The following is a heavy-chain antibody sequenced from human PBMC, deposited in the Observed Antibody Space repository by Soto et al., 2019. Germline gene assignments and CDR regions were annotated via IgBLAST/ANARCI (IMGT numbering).Heavy chain of an antibody. CDR2: IPQDGSDG. CDR3: ARDHLILPAHDFFYGSDV. CDR1: GFTLSMYS. V-gene: IGHV3-7*03. D-gene: IGHD2-21*02. Sequence: DVQLKESGGGLVQPGQSLRLSCEVSGFTLSMYSMTWVRQAPGKGLEWVAKIPQDGSDGHYLDSVKGRFTISRDNAKNSVYLQIRSRRSDDTAVEYCARDHLILPAHDFFYGSDVWGQGAKVTVSS. J-gene: IGHJ6*02.